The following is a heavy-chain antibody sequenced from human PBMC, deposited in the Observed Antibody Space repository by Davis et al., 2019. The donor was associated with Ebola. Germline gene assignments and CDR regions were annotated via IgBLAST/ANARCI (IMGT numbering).Heavy chain of an antibody. V-gene: IGHV3-7*03. CDR2: IKQDGSEK. J-gene: IGHJ6*02. CDR1: GFTFSSYW. Sequence: GESLKISCAASGFTFSSYWMSWVRQAPGKGLEWVANIKQDGSEKYYVDSVKGRFTISRDNSKNTLYLQMNSLRGDDTAIYHCARGPFYMDVWGQGTAVTVSS. CDR3: ARGPFYMDV.